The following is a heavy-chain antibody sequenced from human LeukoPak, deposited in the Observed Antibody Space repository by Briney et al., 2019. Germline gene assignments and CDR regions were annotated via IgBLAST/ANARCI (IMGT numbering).Heavy chain of an antibody. V-gene: IGHV1-69*04. CDR2: IIPNVDIR. CDR3: AREDQGDGPICGDFEF. D-gene: IGHD3-16*01. J-gene: IGHJ4*02. CDR1: GGTFGNYA. Sequence: GASVKVSCKASGGTFGNYAFSWVRQAPGQGLEWMGRIIPNVDIRNYEQKFQGRVTITADESTSTVYLELTTLRSDDTAVYYCAREDQGDGPICGDFEFWGQGTLVTVSS.